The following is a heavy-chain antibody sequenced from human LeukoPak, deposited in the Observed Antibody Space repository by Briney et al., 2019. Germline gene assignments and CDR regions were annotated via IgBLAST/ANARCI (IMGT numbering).Heavy chain of an antibody. J-gene: IGHJ4*02. D-gene: IGHD6-6*01. Sequence: SATQSPIGAVYAGSFSGYYWSWIRQPPGKGLEWIGEINHSGSTNYNPSLKSRVTISVDTSKNQFSLKLSSVTAADTAVYYCARGSSPWNYWGQGTLVTVSS. CDR1: AGSFSGYY. CDR3: ARGSSPWNY. V-gene: IGHV4-34*01. CDR2: INHSGST.